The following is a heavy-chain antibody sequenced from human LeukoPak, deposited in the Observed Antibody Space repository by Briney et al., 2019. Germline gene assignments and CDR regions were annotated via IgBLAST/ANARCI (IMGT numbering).Heavy chain of an antibody. V-gene: IGHV3-11*04. CDR2: ISSSGSTI. CDR1: GFTFSDYY. J-gene: IGHJ4*02. D-gene: IGHD3-16*01. Sequence: GGSLRLSCAASGFTFSDYYMSWNRQAPGKGLEWVSYISSSGSTIYYADSVKGRFTISRDNAKNSLYLQMNSLRAEDTAVYYCARDRSSRLVPSYTFDYWGPGTLVTVSS. CDR3: ARDRSSRLVPSYTFDY.